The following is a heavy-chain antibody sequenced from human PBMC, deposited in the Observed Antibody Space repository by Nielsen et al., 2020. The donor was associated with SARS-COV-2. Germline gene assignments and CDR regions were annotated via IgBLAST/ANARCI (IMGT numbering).Heavy chain of an antibody. V-gene: IGHV3-30*18. CDR1: GFTFTNYG. CDR3: AKNPSRRDYGADY. J-gene: IGHJ4*02. CDR2: VSRDGSDT. Sequence: GESLKISCAASGFTFTNYGMHWVRQVAGKGLEWVAIVSRDGSDTFYVDSVKGRFTISRDNSKNTVYLQINSLRAEDTAMYYCAKNPSRRDYGADYWGQGTLVTVSS. D-gene: IGHD4-17*01.